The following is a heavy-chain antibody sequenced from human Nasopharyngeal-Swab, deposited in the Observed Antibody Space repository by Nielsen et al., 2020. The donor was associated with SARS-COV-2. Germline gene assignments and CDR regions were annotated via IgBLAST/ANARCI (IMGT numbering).Heavy chain of an antibody. J-gene: IGHJ5*02. CDR3: AKDRISMILGPLP. D-gene: IGHD3-22*01. CDR2: ISGGRSYT. CDR1: GFTSSSYG. Sequence: GGSRRPSCVASGFTSSSYGVRWVRQAPGKGLEWVSTISGGRSYTYYADSVKGRFTISRDNSKNTVSLQMNSLRAEDTAVYYCAKDRISMILGPLPWSQGTLVTVSS. V-gene: IGHV3-23*01.